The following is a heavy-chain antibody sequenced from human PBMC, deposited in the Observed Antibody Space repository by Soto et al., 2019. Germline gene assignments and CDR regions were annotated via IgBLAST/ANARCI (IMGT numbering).Heavy chain of an antibody. CDR2: IIPIFGTA. Sequence: QVQLVQSGAEVKKPGSSVKVSCKASGGTFSSYAISWVRQAPGQGLEWMGGIIPIFGTANYAQKFQGRVTITADESTSTAYMELSSLRSEDTAVYYCARDEGEAAAGTEGWFDPWGQGTLVTVSS. J-gene: IGHJ5*02. CDR1: GGTFSSYA. D-gene: IGHD6-13*01. CDR3: ARDEGEAAAGTEGWFDP. V-gene: IGHV1-69*01.